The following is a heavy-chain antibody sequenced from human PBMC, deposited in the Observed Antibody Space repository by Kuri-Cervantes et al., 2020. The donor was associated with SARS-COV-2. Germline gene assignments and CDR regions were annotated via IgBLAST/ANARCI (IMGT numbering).Heavy chain of an antibody. V-gene: IGHV2-70*11. D-gene: IGHD4-11*01. CDR1: GFSLTTSGMC. CDR3: VRIRAATVIADY. CDR2: IDWDDDK. J-gene: IGHJ4*02. Sequence: SGPTLVKPPETLTLTCTVSGFSLTTSGMCVAWIRQPPGKALEWLARIDWDDDKYYKTSLKTRLSISKDTSKDQVVLTMTNMDPVDTATYYCVRIRAATVIADYWGQGTLVTVSS.